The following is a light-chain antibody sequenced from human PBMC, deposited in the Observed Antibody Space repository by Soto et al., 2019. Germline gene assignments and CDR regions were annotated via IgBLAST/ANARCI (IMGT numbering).Light chain of an antibody. CDR1: SGHSNYA. Sequence: QPVLTQSPSASASLGASVKLTCTLSSGHSNYAIAWHQQQSEKGPRYLMKLNSDGSHSKGDGIPDRFSGSSSGAERYLTISSLQSEDEADYYCQTWGSGIVVFGGGTKLIVL. CDR3: QTWGSGIVV. J-gene: IGLJ2*01. V-gene: IGLV4-69*01. CDR2: LNSDGSH.